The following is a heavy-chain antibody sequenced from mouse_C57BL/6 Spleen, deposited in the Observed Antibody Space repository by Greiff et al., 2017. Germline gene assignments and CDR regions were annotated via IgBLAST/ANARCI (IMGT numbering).Heavy chain of an antibody. Sequence: QVQLQQSGPGILQPSQTLSLTCSFSGFSLSTFGMGVGWIRQPSGKGLEWLAHIWWDDDKYYNPALKSRLTISKDTSKNQVFLKIANVDTADTATYYCARPTKIYYGSSYSYYFDYWGQGTTLTVSS. D-gene: IGHD1-1*01. J-gene: IGHJ2*01. CDR3: ARPTKIYYGSSYSYYFDY. V-gene: IGHV8-8*01. CDR1: GFSLSTFGMG. CDR2: IWWDDDK.